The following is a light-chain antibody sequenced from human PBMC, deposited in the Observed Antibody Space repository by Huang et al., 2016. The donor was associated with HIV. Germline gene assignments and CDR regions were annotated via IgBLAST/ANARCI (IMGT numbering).Light chain of an antibody. V-gene: IGKV3-15*01. CDR3: QQYESWPPLT. CDR2: ATY. Sequence: EIVMTQSPDTLSVSPGERATLSCRASQSVRDKLAWYQQKPGQAPRLLLQATYTRDGGVPARISGSGSGTEFTLTISRLQSEDCGVYYCQQYESWPPLTFGGGTKVEIK. J-gene: IGKJ4*01. CDR1: QSVRDK.